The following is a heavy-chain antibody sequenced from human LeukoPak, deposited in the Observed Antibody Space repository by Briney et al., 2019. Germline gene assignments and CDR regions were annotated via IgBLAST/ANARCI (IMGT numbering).Heavy chain of an antibody. CDR1: GFTFSSYG. CDR2: IRYDGSNK. V-gene: IGHV3-30*02. CDR3: ARDWASGSSSWYTH. J-gene: IGHJ1*01. Sequence: PGGSLRLSCAASGFTFSSYGMHWVRQAPGKGLEWVAFIRYDGSNKYYADSVKGRFTISRDNSKNTLYLQMNSLRAEDTAVYYCARDWASGSSSWYTHWGQGTLVTVSS. D-gene: IGHD6-13*01.